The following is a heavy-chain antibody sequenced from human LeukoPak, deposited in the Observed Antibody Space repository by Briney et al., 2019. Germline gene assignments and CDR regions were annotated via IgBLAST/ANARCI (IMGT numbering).Heavy chain of an antibody. CDR1: GGSFSGYY. CDR2: INHSGST. CDR3: ASFPYYYYGSGGRPRGYYFDY. Sequence: ASETLSLTCAVYGGSFSGYYWSWIRQPPGKGLEWIGEINHSGSTNYNPSLKSRDTISVDTSKNQFSLKLSSVTAADTAVYYCASFPYYYYGSGGRPRGYYFDYWGQGTLVTVSS. D-gene: IGHD3-10*01. V-gene: IGHV4-34*01. J-gene: IGHJ4*02.